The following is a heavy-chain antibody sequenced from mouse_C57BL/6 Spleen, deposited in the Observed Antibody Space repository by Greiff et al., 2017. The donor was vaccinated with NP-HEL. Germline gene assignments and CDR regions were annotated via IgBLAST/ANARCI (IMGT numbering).Heavy chain of an antibody. D-gene: IGHD2-1*01. CDR1: GFTFSSYA. Sequence: EVMLVESGGGLVKPGGSLKLSCAASGFTFSSYAMSWVRQTPEKRLEWVATISDGGSYTNYTDNVKGRLTISRDNTKNNLYLQMSILKSEDTAMYYGARALACLHLVWFAYWGQGTLVTVSA. V-gene: IGHV5-4*03. CDR2: ISDGGSYT. CDR3: ARALACLHLVWFAY. J-gene: IGHJ3*01.